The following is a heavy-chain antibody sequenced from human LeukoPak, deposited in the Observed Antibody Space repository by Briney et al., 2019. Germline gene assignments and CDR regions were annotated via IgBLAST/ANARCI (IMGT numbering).Heavy chain of an antibody. CDR2: INGDGSST. D-gene: IGHD3-9*01. CDR1: GFTFSSYW. Sequence: GGSLRLSCAASGFTFSSYWMRWVRQAPGKGLVWVARINGDGSSTSYADSVKGRFTIYRDNGRNTLYLQMNTLRAEDTAVYYCARPYDISTGYFDYWGQGTLVTVSS. J-gene: IGHJ4*02. V-gene: IGHV3-74*01. CDR3: ARPYDISTGYFDY.